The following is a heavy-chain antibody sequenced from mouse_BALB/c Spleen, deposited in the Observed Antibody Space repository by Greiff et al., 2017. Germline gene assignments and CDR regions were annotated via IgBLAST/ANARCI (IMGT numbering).Heavy chain of an antibody. CDR1: GFTFSSYG. CDR2: ISSGGSYT. D-gene: IGHD2-4*01. J-gene: IGHJ3*01. V-gene: IGHV5-6*01. CDR3: ARPYYDYDGAWFAY. Sequence: VQLQQSGGDLVKPGGSLKLSCAASGFTFSSYGMSWVRQTPDKRLEWVATISSGGSYTYYPDSVKGRFTISRDNAKNTLYLQMSSLKSEDTAMYYCARPYYDYDGAWFAYWGQGTLVTVSA.